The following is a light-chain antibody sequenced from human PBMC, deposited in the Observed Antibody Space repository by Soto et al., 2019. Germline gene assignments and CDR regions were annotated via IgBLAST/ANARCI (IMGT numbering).Light chain of an antibody. CDR1: QSISSY. V-gene: IGKV1-39*01. J-gene: IGKJ1*01. Sequence: DIQMTQSPSSLSASVGDRVTITCRASQSISSYLNWYQQKPGKAPKLLIYAASSLQSGVPSRFSGSGSGTECTLTISSLQPEDFATYYCQQSYSTVKTFGQGTKVEIK. CDR2: AAS. CDR3: QQSYSTVKT.